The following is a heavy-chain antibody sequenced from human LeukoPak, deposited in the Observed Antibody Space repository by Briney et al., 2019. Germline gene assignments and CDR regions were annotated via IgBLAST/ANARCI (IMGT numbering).Heavy chain of an antibody. V-gene: IGHV3-7*01. J-gene: IGHJ4*02. CDR1: GFTFSSYW. CDR2: INHNASEK. Sequence: GGSLRLSCAASGFTFSSYWMAWVRQTPGKGLEWVSNINHNASEKYYVDSVKGRFTISRDNAQNSFYLQMNSLRAEDTAVYYCARDRGSKGYDLYDCWGQGSLVSVCS. D-gene: IGHD5-12*01. CDR3: ARDRGSKGYDLYDC.